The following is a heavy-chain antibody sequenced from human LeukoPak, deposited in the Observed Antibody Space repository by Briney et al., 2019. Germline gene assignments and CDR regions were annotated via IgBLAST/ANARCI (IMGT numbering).Heavy chain of an antibody. V-gene: IGHV3-7*03. CDR1: GFTFSSYW. J-gene: IGHJ4*02. D-gene: IGHD5-12*01. Sequence: GGSLRLSCAASGFTFSSYWMSWVRQAPGKGLEWEANIKQDGSEKYYVDSVKGRFTISRDNAKNSLYLQMNSLRAEDTAVYYCARARTRGYSGYGEGYWGQGTLVTVSS. CDR3: ARARTRGYSGYGEGY. CDR2: IKQDGSEK.